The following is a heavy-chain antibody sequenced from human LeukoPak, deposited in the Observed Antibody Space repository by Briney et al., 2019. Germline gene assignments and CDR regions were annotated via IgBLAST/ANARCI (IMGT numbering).Heavy chain of an antibody. V-gene: IGHV3-30*04. CDR1: GFTFSNYV. D-gene: IGHD5-24*01. CDR2: ISYDGSTK. J-gene: IGHJ4*02. Sequence: TGGSLRLSCAASGFTFSNYVIHWVRQAPGKGLEWVTVISYDGSTKNDADSVKGRFTISRDNAKNSLYLQMNSLRPGDTAVYYCAGRGDGNLYYFDHWGQGTLVTASS. CDR3: AGRGDGNLYYFDH.